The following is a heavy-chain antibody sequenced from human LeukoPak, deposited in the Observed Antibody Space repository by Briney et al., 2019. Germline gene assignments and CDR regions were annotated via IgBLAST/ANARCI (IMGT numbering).Heavy chain of an antibody. Sequence: GASVKVSCKASGGTFSSHAISWVRQAPGQGLEWMGGIIPIFGTANYAQKFQGRVTITADESTSTAYMELSSLRSEDTAVYYCARDTTGTSDYYYGMDVWGQGTTVTVSS. D-gene: IGHD1-1*01. CDR3: ARDTTGTSDYYYGMDV. CDR1: GGTFSSHA. J-gene: IGHJ6*02. V-gene: IGHV1-69*01. CDR2: IIPIFGTA.